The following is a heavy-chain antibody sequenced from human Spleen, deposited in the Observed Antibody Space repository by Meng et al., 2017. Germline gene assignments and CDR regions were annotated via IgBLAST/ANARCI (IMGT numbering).Heavy chain of an antibody. CDR2: IGPDGSEQ. CDR3: ARFGRLVWSGFDY. V-gene: IGHV3-7*01. D-gene: IGHD3-10*01. CDR1: GFTFLDYW. Sequence: GESLKISCATSGFTFLDYWMTWVRQVPGKGLEWVANIGPDGSEQYYVDSVRGRFTISRDNAKNSLFLQMNSLRAEDTAVYYCARFGRLVWSGFDYWGQGTLVTVSS. J-gene: IGHJ4*02.